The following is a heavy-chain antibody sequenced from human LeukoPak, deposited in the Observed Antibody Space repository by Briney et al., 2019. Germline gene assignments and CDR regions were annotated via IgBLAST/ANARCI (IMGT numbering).Heavy chain of an antibody. D-gene: IGHD3-10*01. CDR2: MGIDGDT. CDR1: GFTFKNYD. CDR3: TSTGEATRSKGAFDL. V-gene: IGHV3-13*01. J-gene: IGHJ3*01. Sequence: GGSLRLSCAASGFTFKNYDMHWVRQSTGEGLEWVSTMGIDGDTFYPGSVKGRFTISRDSDRNFLYLQMTNLKVGDTAVYYCTSTGEATRSKGAFDLWGLGTRVTVSS.